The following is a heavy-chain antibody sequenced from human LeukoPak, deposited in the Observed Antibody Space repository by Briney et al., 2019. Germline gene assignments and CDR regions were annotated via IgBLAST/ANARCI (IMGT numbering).Heavy chain of an antibody. V-gene: IGHV4-59*01. CDR2: IYYSGST. D-gene: IGHD6-13*01. J-gene: IGHJ4*02. Sequence: SETLSLTCTVSGGSISSYYWSWIRQPPGKGLEWIGCIYYSGSTNYNPSLKSRVTISVDTSKNQFSLQLSSVTAADTAVYYCAREGQGAAAGFDYWGQGTLVTVSS. CDR1: GGSISSYY. CDR3: AREGQGAAAGFDY.